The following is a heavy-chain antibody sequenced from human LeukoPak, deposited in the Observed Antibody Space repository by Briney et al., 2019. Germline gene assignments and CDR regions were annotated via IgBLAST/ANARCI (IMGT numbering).Heavy chain of an antibody. CDR2: INHSGST. Sequence: SETLSLTCAVYGGSFSGYYWSWIRQPPGKGLEWIGEINHSGSTNYNPSLKSRVTISVDTSKNQFSLKLSSVTGADTAVYYCARGRRWLNRYFDLWGRGTLVTVSS. V-gene: IGHV4-34*01. D-gene: IGHD2-15*01. J-gene: IGHJ2*01. CDR1: GGSFSGYY. CDR3: ARGRRWLNRYFDL.